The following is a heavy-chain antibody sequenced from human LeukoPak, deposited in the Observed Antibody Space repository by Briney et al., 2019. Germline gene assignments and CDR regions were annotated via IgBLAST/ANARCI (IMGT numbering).Heavy chain of an antibody. D-gene: IGHD5-24*01. Sequence: ASVKVSCKVSGYTLTELSMHWARQAPGKGLEWMGGFDPEDGETIYAQKFQGRVTMTEDTSTDTAYMELSSLRSEDTAVYYCATDLFEMATSTFDYWGQGTLVTVSS. J-gene: IGHJ4*02. CDR1: GYTLTELS. CDR2: FDPEDGET. CDR3: ATDLFEMATSTFDY. V-gene: IGHV1-24*01.